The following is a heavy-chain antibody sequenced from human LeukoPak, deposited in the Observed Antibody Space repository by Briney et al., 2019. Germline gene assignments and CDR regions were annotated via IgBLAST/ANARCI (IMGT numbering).Heavy chain of an antibody. CDR2: INPNSGGT. V-gene: IGHV1-2*02. J-gene: IGHJ4*02. CDR1: GYTFTGYY. D-gene: IGHD3-22*01. Sequence: ASVKVSCKAFGYTFTGYYMHWVRQAPGQGLEWMGWINPNSGGTNYAQKFQGRVTMTRDMSTSTVYMELSSLRSEDTAVYYCARDPSYDSSGYYYGYFDYWGQGTLVTVSS. CDR3: ARDPSYDSSGYYYGYFDY.